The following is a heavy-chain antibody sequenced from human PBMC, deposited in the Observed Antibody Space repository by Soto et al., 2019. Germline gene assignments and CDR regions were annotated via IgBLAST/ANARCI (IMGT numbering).Heavy chain of an antibody. CDR2: IKQDGSEK. J-gene: IGHJ6*03. CDR1: GFTFSSYW. D-gene: IGHD3-16*01. Sequence: GGSLRLSCAASGFTFSSYWMSWVRQAPGKGLEWVANIKQDGSEKYYVDSVKGRFTISRDNAKNSLYLQMNSLRAEDTAVYYCARVGGGYYYYCMDVWGKGTTVTVSS. V-gene: IGHV3-7*01. CDR3: ARVGGGYYYYCMDV.